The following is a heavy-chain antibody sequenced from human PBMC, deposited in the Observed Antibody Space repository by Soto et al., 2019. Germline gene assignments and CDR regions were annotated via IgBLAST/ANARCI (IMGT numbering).Heavy chain of an antibody. D-gene: IGHD3-10*01. CDR3: ARGGAAGRGDAIDM. V-gene: IGHV3-74*01. CDR1: GFSFRNQW. J-gene: IGHJ3*02. CDR2: INGDGTRT. Sequence: EVHLEESGGGSVQLGESLRVSCVASGFSFRNQWMHWVRQVAGKGLVWVSRINGDGTRTSYADFVKGRFTVSRDNARNLLFLQLNSLTVDDSGVYHCARGGAAGRGDAIDMWGPGTTVAVTS.